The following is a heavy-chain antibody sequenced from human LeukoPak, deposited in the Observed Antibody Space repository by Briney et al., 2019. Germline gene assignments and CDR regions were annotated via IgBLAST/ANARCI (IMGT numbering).Heavy chain of an antibody. V-gene: IGHV3-74*01. CDR3: ARDLRGAVAGYFDL. D-gene: IGHD3-10*01. J-gene: IGHJ2*01. CDR2: ITNDGSST. Sequence: GGSLRLSCAASGLTFSSHWMHWVRQAPGKGLVWVSRITNDGSSTTYADSVKGRFTISRDNAKNSLYLQMNSLRAEDTAVYYCARDLRGAVAGYFDLWGRGTLVTVSS. CDR1: GLTFSSHW.